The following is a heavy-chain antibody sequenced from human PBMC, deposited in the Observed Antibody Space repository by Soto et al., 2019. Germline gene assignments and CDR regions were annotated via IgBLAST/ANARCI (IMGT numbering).Heavy chain of an antibody. CDR1: GGSITISSYY. CDR2: IYHNGRT. V-gene: IGHV4-61*01. D-gene: IGHD3-16*01. CDR3: ATRSKAWGFSEY. J-gene: IGHJ4*02. Sequence: QVQLQESGPGLVKPSETLSLTCTVSGGSITISSYYWSWVRQPPGKGLEWIGYIYHNGRTNYNPSLKSRVTISVDTSKTQYSLKRTAVTAADTAVYYCATRSKAWGFSEYWGQGTLATV.